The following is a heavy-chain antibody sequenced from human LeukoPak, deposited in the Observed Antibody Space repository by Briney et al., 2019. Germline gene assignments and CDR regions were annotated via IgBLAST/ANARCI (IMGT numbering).Heavy chain of an antibody. CDR2: IYYNGST. CDR1: GGSISSYY. Sequence: SETLSLTCTVSGGSISSYYWSWIRQPPGKGLEWIGYIYYNGSTNYNPSLKSRVTISVDTSKNQFSLKLSSVTAADTAVYYCARGPYGVADVWGQGTTVTVSS. V-gene: IGHV4-59*01. J-gene: IGHJ6*02. D-gene: IGHD2-15*01. CDR3: ARGPYGVADV.